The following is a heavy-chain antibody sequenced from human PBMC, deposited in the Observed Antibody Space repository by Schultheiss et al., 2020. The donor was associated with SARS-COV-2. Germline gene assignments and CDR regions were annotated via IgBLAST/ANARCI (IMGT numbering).Heavy chain of an antibody. D-gene: IGHD1-1*01. CDR3: TRGLDETGYGIDY. V-gene: IGHV1-69*13. Sequence: SVKVSCKASGGTFSSYAISWVRQAPGQGLEWMGGIIPIFGTANYAQKFQGRVTITADESTGTAYMELSNLRSEDTAVYYCTRGLDETGYGIDYWGQGNLGTVS. J-gene: IGHJ4*02. CDR2: IIPIFGTA. CDR1: GGTFSSYA.